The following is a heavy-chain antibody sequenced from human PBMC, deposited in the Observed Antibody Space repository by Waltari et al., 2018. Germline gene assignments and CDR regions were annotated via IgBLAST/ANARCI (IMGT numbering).Heavy chain of an antibody. CDR1: GGSFSGYY. D-gene: IGHD3-22*01. CDR2: INHSGGT. V-gene: IGHV4-34*01. Sequence: QVQLQQWGAGVWKPSGTLSLTCAVYGGSFSGYYWSRIRQPPGKGLEWIWEINHSGGTNYNPSLKNQVTISVDTSKNQFSVKLSAVTAADTAVYYCASAVVITTRNAFDIWGQGTMVTVSS. J-gene: IGHJ3*02. CDR3: ASAVVITTRNAFDI.